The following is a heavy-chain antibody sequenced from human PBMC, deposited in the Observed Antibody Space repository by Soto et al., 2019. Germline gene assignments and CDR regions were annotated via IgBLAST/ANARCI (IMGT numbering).Heavy chain of an antibody. V-gene: IGHV3-11*01. J-gene: IGHJ5*02. CDR3: ASFLYSGYDVMDWFDP. CDR1: GFTFSDYY. Sequence: QVQLVESGGGLVKPGGSLRLSCAASGFTFSDYYMSWIRQAPGKGLEWVSYISSSGSNIYYADSVKGRFTISRDNAKKSVYLQMNSLSAEDTAVYYCASFLYSGYDVMDWFDPWGQGTLVTVSS. D-gene: IGHD5-12*01. CDR2: ISSSGSNI.